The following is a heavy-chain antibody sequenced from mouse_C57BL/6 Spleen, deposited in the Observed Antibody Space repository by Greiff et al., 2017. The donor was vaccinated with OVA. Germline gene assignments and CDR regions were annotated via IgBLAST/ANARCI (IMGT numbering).Heavy chain of an antibody. D-gene: IGHD1-1*01. Sequence: QVQLQQPGAELVKPGASVKLSCKASGYTFTSYWMQWVKQRPGQGLEWIGEIDPSDSYTNYNQKFKGKATLTVDTSSSTAYMQLSSLTSEDSAVYYCARRPYYYGSSYVDYWGQGTTITVSS. J-gene: IGHJ2*01. CDR2: IDPSDSYT. CDR1: GYTFTSYW. CDR3: ARRPYYYGSSYVDY. V-gene: IGHV1-50*01.